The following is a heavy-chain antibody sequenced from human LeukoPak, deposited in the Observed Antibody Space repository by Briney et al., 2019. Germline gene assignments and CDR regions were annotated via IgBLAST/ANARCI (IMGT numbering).Heavy chain of an antibody. V-gene: IGHV3-74*01. J-gene: IGHJ4*02. CDR3: AARYCTNVVCYFY. CDR2: INSDGSST. CDR1: GFAFCRYW. Sequence: GGPLRLSCAASGFAFCRYWMQWVRRAPGKGLVWVSRINSDGSSTKYADSVKGRVTISRDNAKNTLYLQMNSLRAEDTAVYYCAARYCTNVVCYFYWGQGTLVTVSS. D-gene: IGHD2-8*01.